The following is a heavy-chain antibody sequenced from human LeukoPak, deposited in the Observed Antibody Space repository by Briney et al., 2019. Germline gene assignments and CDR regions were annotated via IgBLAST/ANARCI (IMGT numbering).Heavy chain of an antibody. J-gene: IGHJ6*04. Sequence: PGRSLRLSCAASGVIFSRYGMHWVRQAPGKGLEWVAVVSYDGTETKYADSVKGRLNLSRDNSKNTVYLQMNSLTFEDTAVYYCARSARGVIFDVWGKGTTVIVSS. CDR2: VSYDGTET. CDR3: ARSARGVIFDV. D-gene: IGHD3-10*01. CDR1: GVIFSRYG. V-gene: IGHV3-30*03.